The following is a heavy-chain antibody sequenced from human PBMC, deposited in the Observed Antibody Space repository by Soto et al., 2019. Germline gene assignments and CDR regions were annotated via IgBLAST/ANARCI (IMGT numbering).Heavy chain of an antibody. CDR1: GFTFSSYG. D-gene: IGHD6-13*01. Sequence: EVQLVESGGGLVKPGGSLRLSCAASGFTFSSYGMNWVRQAPGKGLEWVSSISSSSSYIYYADSVKGRFTISRDNAKNSLYLQMNSLRAEDTAVYYCARVRGAAGTFGYWGQGTLVTVSS. CDR3: ARVRGAAGTFGY. J-gene: IGHJ4*02. CDR2: ISSSSSYI. V-gene: IGHV3-21*01.